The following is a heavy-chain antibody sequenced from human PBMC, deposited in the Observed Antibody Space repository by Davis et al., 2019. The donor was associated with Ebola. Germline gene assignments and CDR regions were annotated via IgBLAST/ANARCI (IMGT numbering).Heavy chain of an antibody. D-gene: IGHD6-6*01. Sequence: SVKVSCKASGGTFSSYAISWVRQAPGQGLEWMGGIIPIFGTANYAQKFQGRVTITADESTSTAYMELSSLRSEDTAVYYCASASSIAARRGNWFDPWGQGTLVTVSS. V-gene: IGHV1-69*13. CDR2: IIPIFGTA. CDR3: ASASSIAARRGNWFDP. CDR1: GGTFSSYA. J-gene: IGHJ5*02.